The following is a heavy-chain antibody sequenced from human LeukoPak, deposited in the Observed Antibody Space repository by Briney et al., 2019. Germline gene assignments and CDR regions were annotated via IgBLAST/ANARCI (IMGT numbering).Heavy chain of an antibody. CDR2: ISWNSGSI. CDR1: GFTFDDYA. V-gene: IGHV3-9*01. J-gene: IGHJ4*02. CDR3: AKGVRGYSYAIDY. Sequence: QPGRSLRLSCAASGFTFDDYAMRWVRQAPGKGLEWVSGISWNSGSIDSADSVKGRFTISRDNARNSLYLQMNSLRDEDTALYYCAKGVRGYSYAIDYWGQGTLVTVSS. D-gene: IGHD5-12*01.